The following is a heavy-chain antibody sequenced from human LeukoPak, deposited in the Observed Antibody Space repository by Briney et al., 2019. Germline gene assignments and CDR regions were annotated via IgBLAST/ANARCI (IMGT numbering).Heavy chain of an antibody. CDR3: ARHSTSWLIGY. Sequence: SETLSLTCTVSGGSIWSSSYYWGWIRQPPGKGLEWIGSVYYSGTTYYNPSLKSRGTIFVDTSKNQFSLKLSSVTAADTALYYCARHSTSWLIGYWGQGTLVTVSS. J-gene: IGHJ4*02. CDR2: VYYSGTT. CDR1: GGSIWSSSYY. V-gene: IGHV4-39*01. D-gene: IGHD6-13*01.